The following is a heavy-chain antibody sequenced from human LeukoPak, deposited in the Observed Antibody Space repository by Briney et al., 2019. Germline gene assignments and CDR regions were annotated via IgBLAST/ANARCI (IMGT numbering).Heavy chain of an antibody. J-gene: IGHJ3*02. V-gene: IGHV3-33*01. CDR2: IWYDGSNK. CDR3: ASSALSSGSPRGAFDI. CDR1: ALTFSSYG. D-gene: IGHD3-22*01. Sequence: SGGSLRLSCAASALTFSSYGMYFVRQAPGKGQEWVAVIWYDGSNKYYADSVKGRFTISRDNSKNTLYLQMNSLRAEATAVYYCASSALSSGSPRGAFDIWGQGTMVTVSS.